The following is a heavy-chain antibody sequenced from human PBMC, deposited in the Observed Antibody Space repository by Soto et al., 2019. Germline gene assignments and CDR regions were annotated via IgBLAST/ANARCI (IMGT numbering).Heavy chain of an antibody. Sequence: PSETLSLTCSVSGGSMISGSYYWTWIRQHPGKGLEWVAYISNSGNTYYNPSLETRLTISLDTSKNLFSLSLTSVTAADTALYYCARGSFSSSSSWFDPWGQGTLVTVSS. D-gene: IGHD6-6*01. V-gene: IGHV4-31*03. CDR3: ARGSFSSSSSWFDP. CDR1: GGSMISGSYY. CDR2: ISNSGNT. J-gene: IGHJ5*02.